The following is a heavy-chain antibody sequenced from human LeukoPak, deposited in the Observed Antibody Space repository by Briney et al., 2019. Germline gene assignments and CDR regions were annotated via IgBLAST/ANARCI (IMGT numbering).Heavy chain of an antibody. CDR3: ARGVRDGYCGGDCYSKKFDP. D-gene: IGHD2-21*02. J-gene: IGHJ5*02. CDR2: ISSSSSTI. CDR1: GFTFSSYS. Sequence: GGSLRPSCAASGFTFSSYSMNWVRQAPGKGLEWVSYISSSSSTIYYADSVKGRFTISRDNAKNSLYLQMNSLRAEDTAVYYCARGVRDGYCGGDCYSKKFDPWGQGTLVTVSS. V-gene: IGHV3-48*04.